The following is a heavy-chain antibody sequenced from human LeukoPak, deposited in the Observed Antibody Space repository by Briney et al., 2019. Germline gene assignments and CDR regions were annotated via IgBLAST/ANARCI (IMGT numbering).Heavy chain of an antibody. CDR3: AKADLYVHDAFDI. J-gene: IGHJ3*02. CDR1: GLTVTKNY. D-gene: IGHD3-16*01. V-gene: IGHV3-66*01. Sequence: GGSLRLSCVVSGLTVTKNYISWVRQAPGKGLEWVSLLYTGETTFYADSVKGRFIISRDNSRNTVYLQMNSLRNDDTAVYYCAKADLYVHDAFDIWGQGTMVTVSS. CDR2: LYTGETT.